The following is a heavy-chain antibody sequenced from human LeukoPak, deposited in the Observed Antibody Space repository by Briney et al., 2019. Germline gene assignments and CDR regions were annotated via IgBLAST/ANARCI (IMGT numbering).Heavy chain of an antibody. V-gene: IGHV3-21*01. CDR3: ARGPAMVRGVRSDY. CDR2: ISSSSSYI. Sequence: GGSLRLSCAASGFTFSSYSMNWVRQAPGKGLEWVSSISSSSSYIYYADSVKGRFIISRDNAKNSLYLQMNSLRAEDTAVYYCARGPAMVRGVRSDYWGQGTLVTVSS. J-gene: IGHJ4*02. D-gene: IGHD3-10*01. CDR1: GFTFSSYS.